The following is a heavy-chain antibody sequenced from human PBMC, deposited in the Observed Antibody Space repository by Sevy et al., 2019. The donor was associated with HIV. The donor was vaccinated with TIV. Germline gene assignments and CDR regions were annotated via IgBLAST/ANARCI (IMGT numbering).Heavy chain of an antibody. V-gene: IGHV3-73*01. D-gene: IGHD6-13*01. J-gene: IGHJ4*02. CDR2: IRSKGNSYAT. Sequence: GGSLRLSCAASGFTFSGSAMQWVRQASGKGLEWVGRIRSKGNSYATAYAASVKGRFTISRDDSKNTVYLQMNSLKTEDTAVYYCTRGGARDMSSWYDYFDYWGQGTLVTVSS. CDR1: GFTFSGSA. CDR3: TRGGARDMSSWYDYFDY.